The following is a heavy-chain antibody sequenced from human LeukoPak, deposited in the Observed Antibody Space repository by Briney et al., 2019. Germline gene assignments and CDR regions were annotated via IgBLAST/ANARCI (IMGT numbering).Heavy chain of an antibody. Sequence: GGSLRLSCAASGLTFSSYSMNWVHQAPGKGLEWVSSISSSSSYIYYADSVKGRFTISRDNAKNSLYLQMNSLRAEDTAVYYCARGVAGATNLIDYWGQGTLVTVSS. CDR2: ISSSSSYI. D-gene: IGHD1-26*01. CDR3: ARGVAGATNLIDY. V-gene: IGHV3-21*01. CDR1: GLTFSSYS. J-gene: IGHJ4*02.